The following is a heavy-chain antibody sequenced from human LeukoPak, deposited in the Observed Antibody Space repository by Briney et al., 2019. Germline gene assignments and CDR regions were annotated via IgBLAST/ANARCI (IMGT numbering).Heavy chain of an antibody. CDR1: GYSISSGYY. CDR2: IYHSGST. CDR3: ASCITMVRGVISWFDP. Sequence: PSETLSLTCTVSGYSISSGYYWGWIRQPPGKGLEWIGSIYHSGSTYYNPSLKSRVTISVDTSKNQFSLKLSSVTAADTAVYYCASCITMVRGVISWFDPWGQGTLVTVSS. D-gene: IGHD3-10*01. J-gene: IGHJ5*02. V-gene: IGHV4-38-2*02.